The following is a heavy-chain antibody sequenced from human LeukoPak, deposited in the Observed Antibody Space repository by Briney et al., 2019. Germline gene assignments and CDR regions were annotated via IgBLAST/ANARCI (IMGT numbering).Heavy chain of an antibody. CDR3: ARDLGGYDFWSGYYQANYGMDV. V-gene: IGHV1-46*01. D-gene: IGHD3-3*01. Sequence: AASVKVSCKASGYTFTSYYMHWVRQAPGQGLEWMGIINPSGGSTSYAQKFQGWVTMTRDTSISTAYMELSRLRSDDTAVYYCARDLGGYDFWSGYYQANYGMDVWGQGTTVTVSS. CDR1: GYTFTSYY. J-gene: IGHJ6*02. CDR2: INPSGGST.